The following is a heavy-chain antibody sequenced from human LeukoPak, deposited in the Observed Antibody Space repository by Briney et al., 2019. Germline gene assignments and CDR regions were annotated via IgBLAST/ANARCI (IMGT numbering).Heavy chain of an antibody. Sequence: SETLSLACTVSGGSISSGSYYWSWIRQPAGKGLEWIGRIYTSGSTNYNPSLKSRVTISVDTSKNQFYLKLSSVTAADTAVYYCAAYSYGYFGYFDYWGQGTLVTVSS. D-gene: IGHD5-18*01. CDR1: GGSISSGSYY. CDR2: IYTSGST. J-gene: IGHJ4*02. CDR3: AAYSYGYFGYFDY. V-gene: IGHV4-61*02.